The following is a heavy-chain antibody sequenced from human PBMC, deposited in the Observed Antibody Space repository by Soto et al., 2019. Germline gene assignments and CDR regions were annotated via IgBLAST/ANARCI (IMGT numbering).Heavy chain of an antibody. CDR2: ISAYNGNT. CDR3: ARDQGGDGMDV. D-gene: IGHD3-16*01. V-gene: IGHV1-18*01. Sequence: QVQLVQSGAEVKKPGASVKVSCKASGYTFTSYGISWVRQAPGQGLEWMGWISAYNGNTNYAQKLQGRVTMTTDTSTSTASMEPRSLRSDDRAVDYCARDQGGDGMDVWGQGTTVTVSS. J-gene: IGHJ6*02. CDR1: GYTFTSYG.